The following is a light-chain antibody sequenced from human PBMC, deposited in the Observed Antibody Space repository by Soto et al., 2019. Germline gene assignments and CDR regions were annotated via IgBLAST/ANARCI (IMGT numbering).Light chain of an antibody. CDR2: SAS. CDR1: QSISIY. Sequence: DIKMTQSPSSLSASVGDTVIITCRASQSISIYSNWYQQKPGKAPRLLIYSASILQSGVPSRFSGSGSGTDFTPTISCVLREGFGTYCCQESLITLCTFGQGTKVDIK. J-gene: IGKJ1*01. CDR3: QESLITLCT. V-gene: IGKV1-39*01.